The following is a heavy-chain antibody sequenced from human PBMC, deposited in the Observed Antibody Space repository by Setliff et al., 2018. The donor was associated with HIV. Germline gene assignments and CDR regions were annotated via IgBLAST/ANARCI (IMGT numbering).Heavy chain of an antibody. Sequence: ASVKVSCKASDYPFSNFGISWVRQAPGQGLEWMGGIIPVLGITNYAQKFQGRVTITADKSTSTAYMELSSLRSEDTAVYYCARTPYCTNGLCYRYYFDYWGQGTLVTVSS. CDR1: DYPFSNFG. CDR2: IIPVLGIT. CDR3: ARTPYCTNGLCYRYYFDY. D-gene: IGHD2-8*01. V-gene: IGHV1-69*10. J-gene: IGHJ4*02.